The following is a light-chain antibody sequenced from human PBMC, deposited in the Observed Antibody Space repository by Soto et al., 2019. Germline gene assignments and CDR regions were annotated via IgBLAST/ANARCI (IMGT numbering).Light chain of an antibody. J-gene: IGKJ1*01. CDR1: QTVSSSF. CDR3: QQYGNSPQT. Sequence: EMVLTQSPATLSLSPGERATLSCLASQTVSSSFLAWYQQTPGQAPRLLIYAASSRATGIPDRFSGSGSGTDFTLTISRLEPEDFAVYYCQQYGNSPQTFGQGTKVDIK. V-gene: IGKV3-20*01. CDR2: AAS.